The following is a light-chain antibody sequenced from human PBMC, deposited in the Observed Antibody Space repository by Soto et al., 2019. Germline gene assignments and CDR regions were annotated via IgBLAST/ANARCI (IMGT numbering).Light chain of an antibody. V-gene: IGKV4-1*01. Sequence: DIVMTQSPESLAVSLGERATINCKSSQSLLDTSNNKNSVAWYQQKPGQPPKLLIYWASARQSGVPDRFSGSGSGTDFILTISNLQAEDVAVYYCHQDFSALYTFGQGTKLEI. CDR1: QSLLDTSNNKNS. CDR2: WAS. CDR3: HQDFSALYT. J-gene: IGKJ2*01.